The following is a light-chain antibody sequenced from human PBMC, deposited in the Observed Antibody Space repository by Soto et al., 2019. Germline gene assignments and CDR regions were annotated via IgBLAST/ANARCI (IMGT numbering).Light chain of an antibody. CDR2: EGF. CDR1: SSDVGSGNV. J-gene: IGLJ1*01. CDR3: CSHAGSDTYV. V-gene: IGLV2-23*01. Sequence: QSVLTQPASVSGSPGQSITISCTGASSDVGSGNVVSWYQHYPGKAPQHIIFEGFKRPSGVSSRFSGSKSGNTASLTISGLQAEDEAEYYCCSHAGSDTYVFGTGTKVTVL.